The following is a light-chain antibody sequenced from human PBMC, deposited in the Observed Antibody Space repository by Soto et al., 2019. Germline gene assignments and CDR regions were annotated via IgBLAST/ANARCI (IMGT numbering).Light chain of an antibody. CDR3: QQRKDWPLT. CDR1: QSISTS. V-gene: IGKV3-11*01. J-gene: IGKJ4*01. Sequence: EIVLTQSPATLFLSPGERATLSCRASQSISTSLAWYQQKPGQAPRLLIYDALNRATGIPARFSGGGSGTDFTLTISSLEPADFAVYFCQQRKDWPLTFGGGTKVEI. CDR2: DAL.